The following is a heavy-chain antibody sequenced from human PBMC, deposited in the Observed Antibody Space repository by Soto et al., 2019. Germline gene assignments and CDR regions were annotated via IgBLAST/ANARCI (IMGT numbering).Heavy chain of an antibody. CDR2: IDPYDTGI. V-gene: IGHV3-74*01. Sequence: EVQLVESGGGLVQPGGSLRLSCAASGFAFSSEWMHWVRQAPGKGLVWVSRIDPYDTGITYADSVKGGFTISTDNAKNTVYLQMNSLRAEDTGVDYCTSDTPGARESWGKGTLVTVSS. J-gene: IGHJ5*02. D-gene: IGHD2-15*01. CDR3: TSDTPGARES. CDR1: GFAFSSEW.